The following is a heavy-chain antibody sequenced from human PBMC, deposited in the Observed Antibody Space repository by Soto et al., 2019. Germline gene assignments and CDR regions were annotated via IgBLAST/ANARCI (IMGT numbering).Heavy chain of an antibody. D-gene: IGHD2-2*01. V-gene: IGHV1-18*01. J-gene: IGHJ6*02. CDR1: GYIFINYG. CDR2: ISGHNGDT. CDR3: ARDSRTGGHYYSGMDV. Sequence: QVHLGQSGAEVKKPGASVKVSCKTSGYIFINYGISWVRQAPGQGLEWMGWISGHNGDTNYTQKLQDRVTLTTDTSTSTAYMELRTLRSDDTAVYYCARDSRTGGHYYSGMDVWGQGTTVTVSS.